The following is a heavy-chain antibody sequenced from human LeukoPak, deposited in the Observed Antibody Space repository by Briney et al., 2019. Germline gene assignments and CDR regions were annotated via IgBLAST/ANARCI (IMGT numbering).Heavy chain of an antibody. CDR1: GFTFSSYA. V-gene: IGHV3-23*01. CDR3: ANAKGY. Sequence: GGSLRLSCAASGFTFSSYAMSWVRQAPGKGLEWVSAITDSGATTYYADSVKGRITISRDNSKNTLYLHMNSLRAEDTAVYYCANAKGYWGQGTLVTVSS. J-gene: IGHJ4*02. CDR2: ITDSGATT.